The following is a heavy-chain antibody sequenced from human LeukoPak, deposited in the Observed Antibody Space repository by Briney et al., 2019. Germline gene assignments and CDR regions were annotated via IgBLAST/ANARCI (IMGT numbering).Heavy chain of an antibody. J-gene: IGHJ4*02. D-gene: IGHD5-18*01. V-gene: IGHV3-23*01. CDR1: GFTFSSYA. CDR3: AKGRRYSYGYLPDY. CDR2: ISGSGGST. Sequence: YPGGSLRLSCAASGFTFSSYAMSWVRQAPGKGLEWVSAISGSGGSTYYADSVKGRFTISRDNSKNTLYLQMNSLRAEDTAVHYCAKGRRYSYGYLPDYWGQGTLVTVSS.